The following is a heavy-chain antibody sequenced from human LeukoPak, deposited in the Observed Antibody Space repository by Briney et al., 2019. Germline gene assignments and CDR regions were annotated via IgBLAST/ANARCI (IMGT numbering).Heavy chain of an antibody. CDR2: IYYSGST. CDR1: GGSISSYY. D-gene: IGHD3-10*01. Sequence: PSETLSLTCTVSGGSISSYYWSWIRQPPGKELEWIGYIYYSGSTNYNPSLKSRVTISVDTSKNQFSLKLSSVTAADTAVYYCARADYYGSGSFYWGQGTLVTVSS. V-gene: IGHV4-59*01. CDR3: ARADYYGSGSFY. J-gene: IGHJ4*02.